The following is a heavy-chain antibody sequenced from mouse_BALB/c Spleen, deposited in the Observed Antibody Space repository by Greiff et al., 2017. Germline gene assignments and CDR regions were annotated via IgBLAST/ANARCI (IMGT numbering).Heavy chain of an antibody. CDR2: LWAGGST. V-gene: IGHV2-9*02. J-gene: IGHJ3*01. CDR1: GFSLPSYG. Sequence: VQLVESGPGLVAPSQSLSITATVPGFSLPSYGLHWVRQPPGKGLEWRGVLWAGGSTNYNSVLMSRLSISKDNSKSQVFLKMNSLQTDDTAMYYCARVSTMITTAWFAYWGQGTLVTVSA. CDR3: ARVSTMITTAWFAY. D-gene: IGHD2-4*01.